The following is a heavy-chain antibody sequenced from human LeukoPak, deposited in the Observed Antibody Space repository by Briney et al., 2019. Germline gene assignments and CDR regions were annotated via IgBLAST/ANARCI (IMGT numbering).Heavy chain of an antibody. CDR1: GYTFTSYG. Sequence: ASVKVSCKASGYTFTSYGISWVRQAPGQGLEWMGWISAYNGNTNYAQKLQGRVTMTTDTSTSTAYMELRSLRSDDTAVYYCARDKRVGATILNAFDIWGQGTMVTVSS. CDR3: ARDKRVGATILNAFDI. J-gene: IGHJ3*02. V-gene: IGHV1-18*01. D-gene: IGHD1-26*01. CDR2: ISAYNGNT.